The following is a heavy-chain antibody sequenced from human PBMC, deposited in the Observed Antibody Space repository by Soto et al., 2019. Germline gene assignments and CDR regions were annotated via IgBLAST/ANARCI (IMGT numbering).Heavy chain of an antibody. Sequence: SQTLSLTCAISGDSVSSNSAAWNWIRQSPSRGLEWLGRTYYRSRWYNDYAVSVKSRITVNPDTSKNQFSLHLNSVTPEDTAVYYCAETTSLQWYYRDVWEKGTTVTVPS. D-gene: IGHD1-7*01. CDR1: GDSVSSNSAA. CDR3: AETTSLQWYYRDV. V-gene: IGHV6-1*01. J-gene: IGHJ6*03. CDR2: TYYRSRWYN.